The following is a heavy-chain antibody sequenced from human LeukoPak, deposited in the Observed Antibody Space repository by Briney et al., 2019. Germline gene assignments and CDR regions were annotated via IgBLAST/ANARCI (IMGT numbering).Heavy chain of an antibody. D-gene: IGHD4-11*01. V-gene: IGHV3-20*04. CDR2: INWNGGST. CDR1: GFTFDDYG. Sequence: GGSLRLSCAASGFTFDDYGMSWVRQAPGKGLEWVSGINWNGGSTGYADSVKGRFTISRDNAKNSLYLQMNSLRAEDTAVYYCARGDYSNLLAHFGFDPWGQGTLVTVSS. J-gene: IGHJ5*02. CDR3: ARGDYSNLLAHFGFDP.